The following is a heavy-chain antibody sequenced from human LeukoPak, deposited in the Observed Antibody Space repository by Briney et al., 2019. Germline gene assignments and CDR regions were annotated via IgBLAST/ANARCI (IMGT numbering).Heavy chain of an antibody. CDR3: AKKAQYNGNYPLDY. Sequence: PGGSLRLSCGASGFTFSSYAMSWVRQAPGKGLEWVSAIGSGTYYADSVKGRFTISRDNSKNTLYLQMNSLRAEDTALYFCAKKAQYNGNYPLDYWGQGTLVTVSS. J-gene: IGHJ4*02. CDR2: IGSGT. V-gene: IGHV3-23*01. CDR1: GFTFSSYA. D-gene: IGHD1-26*01.